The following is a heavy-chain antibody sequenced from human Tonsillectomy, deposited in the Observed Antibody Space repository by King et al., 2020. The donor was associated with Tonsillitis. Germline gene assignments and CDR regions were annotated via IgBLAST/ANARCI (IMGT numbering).Heavy chain of an antibody. CDR2: IWYDGSNK. D-gene: IGHD2-15*01. CDR3: ARELYCSGGSCYDAFDI. CDR1: GFTFSSYG. V-gene: IGHV3-33*08. Sequence: VQLVESGGVVQPGRSLRLSCAASGFTFSSYGMHWVRQAPGKGLEWVAVIWYDGSNKYYADSVKGRFTISRDNSKNTLYLQMNSLRAEDTAVYYCARELYCSGGSCYDAFDIWGQGTMVTVSS. J-gene: IGHJ3*02.